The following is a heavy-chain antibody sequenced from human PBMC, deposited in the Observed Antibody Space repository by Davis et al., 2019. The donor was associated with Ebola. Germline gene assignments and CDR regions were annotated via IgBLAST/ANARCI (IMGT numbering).Heavy chain of an antibody. CDR3: ARDGGLECSSTSCSSPDSYYYGMDV. CDR1: GGTFSSYA. CDR2: IIPIFGTA. J-gene: IGHJ6*02. Sequence: SVKVSCKASGGTFSSYAISWVRQAPGQGLEWMGGIIPIFGTANYAQKFQGRVTITADESTSTAYMELSSLRSEDTAVYYCARDGGLECSSTSCSSPDSYYYGMDVWGQGTTVTVSS. D-gene: IGHD2-2*01. V-gene: IGHV1-69*13.